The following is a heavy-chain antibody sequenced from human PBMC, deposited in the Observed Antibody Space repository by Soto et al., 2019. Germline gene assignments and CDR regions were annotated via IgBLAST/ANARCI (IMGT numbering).Heavy chain of an antibody. CDR2: IYYSGST. Sequence: LSVTCSVAGGSISSYYWSWIRQHPGKGLEWIGYIYYSGSTNYNPSLKSRVTISVDTSKNQFSLKLSSVTAADTAVYYCARGEWQQLGEPCFDYWGQGTLVTVSS. CDR1: GGSISSYY. CDR3: ARGEWQQLGEPCFDY. V-gene: IGHV4-59*01. D-gene: IGHD6-13*01. J-gene: IGHJ4*02.